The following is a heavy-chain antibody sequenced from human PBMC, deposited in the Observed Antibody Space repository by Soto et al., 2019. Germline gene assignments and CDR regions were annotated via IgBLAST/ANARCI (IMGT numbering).Heavy chain of an antibody. CDR3: AKDGNWLDVYFDV. CDR2: SSASGRSR. D-gene: IGHD6-19*01. CDR1: GIEFSNYA. Sequence: GGSLRLSCVASGIEFSNYAMSWVRQAPGKGLEWVSISSASGRSRYHADSVKGRFTISRDNSKNTLYLHMTDLRAEDTAVYYCAKDGNWLDVYFDVWGQGTPVTVSS. J-gene: IGHJ4*02. V-gene: IGHV3-23*01.